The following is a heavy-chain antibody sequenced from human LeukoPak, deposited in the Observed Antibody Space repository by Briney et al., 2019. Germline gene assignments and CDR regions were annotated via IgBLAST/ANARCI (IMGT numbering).Heavy chain of an antibody. Sequence: ASVKVSCKASGYTFTGYYMHWVRQAPGQGLEWMGWINPNSGGTSYAQKFQGRVTMTRDTSISTAYMELSRLRSDDTAVYYCAREGDYRGDWFDPWGQGTLVTVSS. J-gene: IGHJ5*02. CDR1: GYTFTGYY. CDR3: AREGDYRGDWFDP. V-gene: IGHV1-2*02. D-gene: IGHD3-16*01. CDR2: INPNSGGT.